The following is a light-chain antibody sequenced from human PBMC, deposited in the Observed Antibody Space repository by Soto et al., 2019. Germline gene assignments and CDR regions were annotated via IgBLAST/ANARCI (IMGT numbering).Light chain of an antibody. Sequence: DIPITPCPSPPSPTLGDKGTITFPATQSIGRFLAWYQHQPGKAPNLLIYAASSLQSGVPSRFSGSGSGTDFTLTISSLQPEDFATYYCQQSYSTPQTFGPGTKVDIK. J-gene: IGKJ3*01. CDR3: QQSYSTPQT. CDR1: QSIGRF. V-gene: IGKV1-39*01. CDR2: AAS.